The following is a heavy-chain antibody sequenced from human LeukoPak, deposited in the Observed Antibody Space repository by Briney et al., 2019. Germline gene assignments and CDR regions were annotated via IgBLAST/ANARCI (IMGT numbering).Heavy chain of an antibody. CDR2: ICYSGST. Sequence: SETLSLTCTVSGGSISSSSYYWGWIRQPPGKGLEWIGSICYSGSTYYNPSLKSRVTISVDTSKNQFSLKLSSVTAADTAVYYCARDGYSVRPDYWGQGTLVTVSS. V-gene: IGHV4-39*07. CDR1: GGSISSSSYY. CDR3: ARDGYSVRPDY. J-gene: IGHJ4*02. D-gene: IGHD5-24*01.